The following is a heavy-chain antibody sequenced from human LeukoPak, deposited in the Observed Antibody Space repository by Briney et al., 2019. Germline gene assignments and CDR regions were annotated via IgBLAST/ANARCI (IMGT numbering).Heavy chain of an antibody. CDR3: AREISSLWFGESPSFGYGMDV. V-gene: IGHV3-21*01. J-gene: IGHJ6*02. Sequence: GGSLRLSCAASGFTFSSYSMNWVRQAPGKGLEWVSSISSSSSYIYYADSVKGRFTISRDNAKNSLYLQMNSLRAEDTAVYYCAREISSLWFGESPSFGYGMDVWGQGTTVTVSS. CDR1: GFTFSSYS. CDR2: ISSSSSYI. D-gene: IGHD3-10*01.